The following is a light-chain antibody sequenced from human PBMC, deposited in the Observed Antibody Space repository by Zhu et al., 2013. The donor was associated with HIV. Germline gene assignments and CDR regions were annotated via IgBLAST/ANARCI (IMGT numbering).Light chain of an antibody. V-gene: IGKV3-20*01. CDR3: QEYNSYWT. Sequence: EIVLTQSPGTLSLSPGERATLSCRASQSVSSSYLAWYQQKPGQAPRLLMYGASRRATGIPDRFSDNGSGTDFTLTISSLQPDDFATYYCQEYNSYWTFGQGTKVEIK. J-gene: IGKJ1*01. CDR2: GAS. CDR1: QSVSSSY.